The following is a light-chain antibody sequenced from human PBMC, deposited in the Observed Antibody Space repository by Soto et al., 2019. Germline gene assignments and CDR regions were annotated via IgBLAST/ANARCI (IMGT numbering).Light chain of an antibody. CDR2: DVS. Sequence: QSALTQPASGSGSPGQSITIFCTGTSSDVGGYNYVSWYQQHPGKAPKFMIYDVSNRPSGVSNRFSGSKSGNTASLTISGLQAEDEADYYCCSYTTSNTRQIVFGTGTKVTVL. J-gene: IGLJ1*01. CDR3: CSYTTSNTRQIV. CDR1: SSDVGGYNY. V-gene: IGLV2-14*01.